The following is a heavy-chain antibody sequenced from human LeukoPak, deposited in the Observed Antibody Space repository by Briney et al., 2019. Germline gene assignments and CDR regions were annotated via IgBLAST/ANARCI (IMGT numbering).Heavy chain of an antibody. CDR1: GYTFTGYY. CDR2: INPNSGGT. J-gene: IGHJ4*02. V-gene: IGHV1-2*02. Sequence: ASVKVSCKASGYTFTGYYMHWVRQAPGQGLEWMGWINPNSGGTNYAQKFQGRVTMTRDTSISTAYMELSRLRSDDTAVYYCARAITKVRGVTDYWGQGTLVTVSS. CDR3: ARAITKVRGVTDY. D-gene: IGHD3-10*01.